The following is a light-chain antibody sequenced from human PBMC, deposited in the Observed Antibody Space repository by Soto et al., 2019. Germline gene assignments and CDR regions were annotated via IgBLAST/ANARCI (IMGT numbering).Light chain of an antibody. CDR2: STN. J-gene: IGLJ3*02. Sequence: QTVVTQEPSFSVSPGGTVTLTCGLSSGSVSTSYYPSWYQQTPGQAPRTLIDSTNTRSSGVPDRVSGSILGNKAALTITGAQADDESDYYCVLYMGSGIRVFGGGTQLTVL. CDR1: SGSVSTSYY. V-gene: IGLV8-61*01. CDR3: VLYMGSGIRV.